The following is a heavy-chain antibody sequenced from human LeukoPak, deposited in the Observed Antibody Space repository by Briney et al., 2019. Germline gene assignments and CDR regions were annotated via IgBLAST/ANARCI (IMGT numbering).Heavy chain of an antibody. CDR3: ARMGYFDWYIDY. CDR1: GGSISSYY. V-gene: IGHV4-59*01. Sequence: SETLSLTCTVSGGSISSYYWSWIRQPPGKGLEWIGYIYYSGSTNYNPSLKSRVTISVDTSKNQFSLKLSSVTAADTAVYYCARMGYFDWYIDYWGQGTLVTVSS. CDR2: IYYSGST. D-gene: IGHD3-9*01. J-gene: IGHJ4*02.